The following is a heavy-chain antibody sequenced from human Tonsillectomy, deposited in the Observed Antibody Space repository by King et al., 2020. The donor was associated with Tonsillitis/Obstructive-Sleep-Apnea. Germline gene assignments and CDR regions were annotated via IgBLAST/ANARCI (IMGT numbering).Heavy chain of an antibody. CDR1: GYTFTSYG. D-gene: IGHD3-3*01. CDR2: ISAYNGNK. CDR3: ARDGPSYYDFLQWDGYYYYYMDV. Sequence: QLVQSGAEVKKPGASVKVSCKASGYTFTSYGISWVRQAPGQGLEWMGWISAYNGNKNYAQKLQGRVTMTTDTSTSTAYMELRSLRSDDTAVYYCARDGPSYYDFLQWDGYYYYYMDVWGKGTTVTVSS. J-gene: IGHJ6*03. V-gene: IGHV1-18*01.